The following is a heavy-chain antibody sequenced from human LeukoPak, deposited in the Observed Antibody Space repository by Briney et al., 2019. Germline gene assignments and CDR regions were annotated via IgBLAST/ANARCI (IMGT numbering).Heavy chain of an antibody. CDR3: ARAVGNSEDFDY. V-gene: IGHV3-74*01. CDR2: IKSDGSST. Sequence: GESLRLSCAASGFTFSSYWMHWVRQAPGKGLVWVSRIKSDGSSTNYADSVKGRFTISRDNAKNTLYLQMNSLRAEDTAVYYCARAVGNSEDFDYWGQGTLVTVSS. D-gene: IGHD4-23*01. J-gene: IGHJ4*02. CDR1: GFTFSSYW.